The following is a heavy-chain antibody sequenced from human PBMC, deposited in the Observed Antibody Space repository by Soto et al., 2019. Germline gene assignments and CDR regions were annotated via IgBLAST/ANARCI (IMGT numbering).Heavy chain of an antibody. CDR3: ARLVKSRGKQLVPYNWFDP. V-gene: IGHV4-39*01. Sequence: SETLSLTCTVSGGSISSSSYYWGWIRQPPGKGLEWIGSIYYSGSTYYNPSLKSRVTISVDTSKNQFSLKLSSVTAADTAVYYCARLVKSRGKQLVPYNWFDPWGQGTLVTVSS. D-gene: IGHD6-13*01. CDR2: IYYSGST. CDR1: GGSISSSSYY. J-gene: IGHJ5*02.